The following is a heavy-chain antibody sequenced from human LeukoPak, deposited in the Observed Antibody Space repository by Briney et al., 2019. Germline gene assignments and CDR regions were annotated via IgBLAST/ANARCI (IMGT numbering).Heavy chain of an antibody. Sequence: GGSLRLSCAASGFTFSNYAMTWVRQAPGKGLEWVSAISGSAGSTYYADSVKGRFTISRDNSKNTLFLQMNSLRAEDTAVYYCAKAYYYDSSGYYGWGDYWGQGTLVTVSS. CDR3: AKAYYYDSSGYYGWGDY. J-gene: IGHJ4*02. CDR1: GFTFSNYA. D-gene: IGHD3-22*01. CDR2: ISGSAGST. V-gene: IGHV3-23*01.